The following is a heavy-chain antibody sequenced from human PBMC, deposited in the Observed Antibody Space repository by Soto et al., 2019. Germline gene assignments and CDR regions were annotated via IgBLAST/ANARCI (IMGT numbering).Heavy chain of an antibody. CDR1: AFSLSTGGVG. V-gene: IGHV2-5*02. CDR2: IYWDDDK. Sequence: QITLKESGPTLVKPTQTLTLTCTFSAFSLSTGGVGVGCICQPPGKSLEWLALIYWDDDKRYSPSLRSRLTITKDNSKNQVVLTMTNMDPVDTATYYCIQSRCGGDCLQSYASYYYYGMDVWGEGTTVTVSS. CDR3: IQSRCGGDCLQSYASYYYYGMDV. D-gene: IGHD2-21*02. J-gene: IGHJ6*04.